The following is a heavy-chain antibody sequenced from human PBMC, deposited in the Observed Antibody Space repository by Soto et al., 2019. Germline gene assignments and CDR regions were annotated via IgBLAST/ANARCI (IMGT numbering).Heavy chain of an antibody. CDR3: ARGGIAVAGGNNYYGMDV. V-gene: IGHV1-69*06. D-gene: IGHD6-19*01. CDR2: IIPIFGTA. CDR1: GGTFSSYA. Sequence: SVKVSCKASGGTFSSYAISCVRQAPGQGLEWMGGIIPIFGTANYAQKFQGRVTITADKSTSTAYMELSSLRSEDTAVYYCARGGIAVAGGNNYYGMDVWGQGTTVTVSS. J-gene: IGHJ6*02.